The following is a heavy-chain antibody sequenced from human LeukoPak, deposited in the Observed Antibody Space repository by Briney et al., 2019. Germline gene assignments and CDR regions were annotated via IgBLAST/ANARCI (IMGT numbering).Heavy chain of an antibody. CDR1: GFIFSSYY. CDR2: INPDGSEK. D-gene: IGHD2-15*01. V-gene: IGHV3-7*03. Sequence: GGSLRLSCAAAGFIFSSYYMTWVRQVPGKGLEWVANINPDGSEKNYVDSVKGRFTISRANARNSLYLQMNSLRAEDTALYYCARAGARSSDRWWYDYWGQGTLVTVSS. J-gene: IGHJ4*02. CDR3: ARAGARSSDRWWYDY.